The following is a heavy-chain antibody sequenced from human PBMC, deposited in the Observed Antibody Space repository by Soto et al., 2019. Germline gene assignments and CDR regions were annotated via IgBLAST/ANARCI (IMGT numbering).Heavy chain of an antibody. D-gene: IGHD3-10*01. CDR3: ARVRGVTYFDY. Sequence: SETLSLTCAVSGGSISSGGYSWSWIRQPPGKGLEWIGYMYHSGSTYYNPSLKSRVTISVDTSKNQFSLKLSSVTAADTAVYYCARVRGVTYFDYWGQGTLVTVSS. CDR1: GGSISSGGYS. J-gene: IGHJ4*02. V-gene: IGHV4-30-2*05. CDR2: MYHSGST.